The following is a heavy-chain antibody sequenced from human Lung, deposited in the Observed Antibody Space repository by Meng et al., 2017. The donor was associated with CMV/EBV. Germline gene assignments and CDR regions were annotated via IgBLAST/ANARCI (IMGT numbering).Heavy chain of an antibody. J-gene: IGHJ4*02. CDR3: ARVVTALWGYYFDY. Sequence: GRLQEPGPGLGKPPGTLSLTCAVPGGSISSSNWGSWVRQPPGKGLEWIGEIYHSGSTNYNPSLKSRVTISVDKSKNQFSLKLSSVTAADTAVYYCARVVTALWGYYFDYWGQGTLVTVSS. CDR1: GGSISSSNW. CDR2: IYHSGST. D-gene: IGHD2-21*02. V-gene: IGHV4-4*03.